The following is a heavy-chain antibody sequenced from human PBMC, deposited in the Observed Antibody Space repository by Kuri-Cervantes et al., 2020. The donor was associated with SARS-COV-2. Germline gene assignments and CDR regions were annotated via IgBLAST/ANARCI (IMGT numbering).Heavy chain of an antibody. J-gene: IGHJ4*02. D-gene: IGHD4/OR15-4a*01. CDR1: GFKFSRTD. CDR3: ARDGAGAHDF. CDR2: ISYDGNNK. Sequence: GSLRLSCAASGFKFSRTDMHWVRQAPGKGLEWVAFISYDGNNKKCIASGKGRFTISRDNSQNKLYLQMRSLRPEDTAMYYCARDGAGAHDFWGQGTLVTVSS. V-gene: IGHV3-30*03.